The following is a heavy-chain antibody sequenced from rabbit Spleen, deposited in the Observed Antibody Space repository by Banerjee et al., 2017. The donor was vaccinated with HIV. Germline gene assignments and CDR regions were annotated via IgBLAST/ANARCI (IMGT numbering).Heavy chain of an antibody. CDR1: GFSFSSSYW. J-gene: IGHJ4*01. CDR2: IYAGSTGTT. V-gene: IGHV1S40*01. D-gene: IGHD8-1*01. Sequence: QSLQESGGDLVKPGSSLTLTCTASGFSFSSSYWISWVRQAPGRGLEWIACIYAGSTGTTYYANWAKGRFTISRSTSLNTVDLKMTSLTAADTATYFCARDLENYAGSNYLDLWGQGTLVTVS. CDR3: ARDLENYAGSNYLDL.